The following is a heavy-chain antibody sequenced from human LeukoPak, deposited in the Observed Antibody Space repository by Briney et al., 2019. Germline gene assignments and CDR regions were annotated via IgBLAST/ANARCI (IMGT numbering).Heavy chain of an antibody. CDR3: ARRYCSSTSCPPVGWFDP. D-gene: IGHD2-2*01. Sequence: PSETLSLTCTVSGGSISSSSYYWGWIRQPPGKGLEWIGSIYYSGSTYYNPSLKRRVHISGDTSKNQFSLKLSSVTAADTAVYYCARRYCSSTSCPPVGWFDPWGQGTLVTVSS. CDR2: IYYSGST. V-gene: IGHV4-39*07. J-gene: IGHJ5*02. CDR1: GGSISSSSYY.